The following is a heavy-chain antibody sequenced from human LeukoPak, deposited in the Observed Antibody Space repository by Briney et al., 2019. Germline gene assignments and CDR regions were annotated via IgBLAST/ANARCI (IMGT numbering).Heavy chain of an antibody. CDR2: IWYDGSNK. J-gene: IGHJ4*02. CDR3: ARGTQYYYDSSGYSELDY. V-gene: IGHV3-30*19. Sequence: PGGSLRLSCAASGFTFSSYGMHWVRQAPGKGLEWVAVIWYDGSNKYYADSVKGRFTISRDNSKNTLYLQMNSLRAEDTAVYYCARGTQYYYDSSGYSELDYWGQGTLVTVSS. D-gene: IGHD3-22*01. CDR1: GFTFSSYG.